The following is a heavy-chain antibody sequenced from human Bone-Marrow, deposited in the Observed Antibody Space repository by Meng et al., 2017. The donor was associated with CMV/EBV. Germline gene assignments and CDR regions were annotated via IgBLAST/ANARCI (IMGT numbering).Heavy chain of an antibody. CDR2: INPSSGDT. J-gene: IGHJ4*02. Sequence: IRWVRQAPGQGLECMGWINPSSGDTKYAQKFQGRVTMTRDTSIGRAYMDLRRLRSDDTAVYYCARDSPIGFYDSSGFYHNIRYYFDFWGQGTLVTVSS. D-gene: IGHD3-22*01. V-gene: IGHV1-2*02. CDR3: ARDSPIGFYDSSGFYHNIRYYFDF.